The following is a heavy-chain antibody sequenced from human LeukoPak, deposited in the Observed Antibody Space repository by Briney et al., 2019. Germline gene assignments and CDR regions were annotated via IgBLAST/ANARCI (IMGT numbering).Heavy chain of an antibody. V-gene: IGHV3-23*01. J-gene: IGHJ6*03. CDR3: AKGGVVVPAAIAFLWNYYYYMDV. D-gene: IGHD2-2*02. CDR2: ISGSGGST. CDR1: GFTFGSYA. Sequence: PGGSLRLSCAASGFTFGSYAMSWVRQAPGKGLEWVSAISGSGGSTYYADSVKGRFTISRDNSKNTLYLQMNSLRAEDTAVYYCAKGGVVVPAAIAFLWNYYYYMDVWGKGTTVTVSS.